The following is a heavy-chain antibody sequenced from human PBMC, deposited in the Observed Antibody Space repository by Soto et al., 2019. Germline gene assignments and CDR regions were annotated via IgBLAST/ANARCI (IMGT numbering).Heavy chain of an antibody. Sequence: GGSLRLSCAASGFTFSSYWMHWVRQAPGKGLVWVSRINSDGSSTCYADSVKGRFTISRDKAKNTLYLQMNSLRAEVTAVYYDARIPSSRGWLNAYYYYYYMDVWGKGTTVTVSS. CDR1: GFTFSSYW. D-gene: IGHD6-19*01. J-gene: IGHJ6*03. V-gene: IGHV3-74*01. CDR2: INSDGSST. CDR3: ARIPSSRGWLNAYYYYYYMDV.